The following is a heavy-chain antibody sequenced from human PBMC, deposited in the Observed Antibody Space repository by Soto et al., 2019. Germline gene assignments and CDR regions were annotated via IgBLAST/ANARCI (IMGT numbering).Heavy chain of an antibody. J-gene: IGHJ4*02. V-gene: IGHV4-30-2*01. CDR1: GGSISSGGYS. Sequence: PSETLSLTCAVSGGSISSGGYSWSWIRQPPGKGLEWIGYIYHSGSTYYNPSLKSRVTISVDTSKNQFSLKLSSVTAADTAVYYCARSDPDTAMVNYFDYWGQGTLVTVSS. D-gene: IGHD5-18*01. CDR3: ARSDPDTAMVNYFDY. CDR2: IYHSGST.